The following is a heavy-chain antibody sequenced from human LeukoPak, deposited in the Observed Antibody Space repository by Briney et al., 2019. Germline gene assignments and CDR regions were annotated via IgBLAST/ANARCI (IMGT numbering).Heavy chain of an antibody. D-gene: IGHD7-27*01. CDR2: IYYSGST. J-gene: IGHJ4*02. CDR1: GGPISSYY. V-gene: IGHV4-59*01. CDR3: ARVPGDYYFDY. Sequence: PSETLSLTCTVSGGPISSYYWSWIRQPPGKGLEWIGYIYYSGSTNYNPSLKSRVTISVDTSKNQFSLKLSSVTAADTAVYYCARVPGDYYFDYWGQGTLVTVSS.